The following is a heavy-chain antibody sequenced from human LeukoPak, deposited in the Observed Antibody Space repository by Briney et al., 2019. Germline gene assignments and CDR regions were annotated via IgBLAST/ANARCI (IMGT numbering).Heavy chain of an antibody. Sequence: PETLSLTCAVSGYSISSGYYWGWIRQPPGKGLEWIGSIYHSGSTYYNPSLKSRVTISVDTSKNQFSLKLSSVTAADTAVYYCARQNWVIDYWGQGTLVTVSS. CDR1: GYSISSGYY. CDR2: IYHSGST. D-gene: IGHD7-27*01. CDR3: ARQNWVIDY. V-gene: IGHV4-38-2*01. J-gene: IGHJ4*02.